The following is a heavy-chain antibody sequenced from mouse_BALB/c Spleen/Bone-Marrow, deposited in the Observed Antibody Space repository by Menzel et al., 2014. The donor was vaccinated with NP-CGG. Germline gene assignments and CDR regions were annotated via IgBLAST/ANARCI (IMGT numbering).Heavy chain of an antibody. CDR1: GFTFSSFG. Sequence: EVMLVESGGGLVRPGGSRKLSCAASGFTFSSFGMHWVRQAPEKGLEWVAYISSGSSTIYYGDTVMGRFTISRDNPKNTLFLQMTSLRSEDTATYYCVRSGSSSGYFDYWGQGTTLTVSS. J-gene: IGHJ2*01. D-gene: IGHD1-1*01. CDR2: ISSGSSTI. V-gene: IGHV5-17*02. CDR3: VRSGSSSGYFDY.